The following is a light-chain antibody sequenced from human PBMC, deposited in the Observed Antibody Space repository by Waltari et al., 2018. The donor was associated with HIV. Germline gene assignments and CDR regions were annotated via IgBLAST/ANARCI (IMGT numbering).Light chain of an antibody. CDR1: LSVHTW. Sequence: ILMTQSPSTLSAFVGDRVSITCRASLSVHTWLAWYQQKPGRPPKLLIYKSSILQVGVPTRFSGSGSGTKFTLTITSLQPDDFATYYCQQYDSDPSFGQGTRL. CDR3: QQYDSDPS. V-gene: IGKV1-5*03. J-gene: IGKJ5*01. CDR2: KSS.